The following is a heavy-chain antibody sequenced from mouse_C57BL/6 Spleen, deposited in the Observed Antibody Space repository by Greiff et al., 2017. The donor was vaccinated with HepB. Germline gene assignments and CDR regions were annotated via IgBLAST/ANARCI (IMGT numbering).Heavy chain of an antibody. CDR1: GYAFSSSW. Sequence: VQRVESGPELVKPGASVKISCKASGYAFSSSWMNWVKQRPGKGLEWIGRIYPGDGDTNYNGKFKGKATLTADKSSSTVYMQSSSLTSEDSEVYCCARSGLHDFDYWGQGTTLTVSS. CDR2: IYPGDGDT. D-gene: IGHD2-4*01. CDR3: ARSGLHDFDY. J-gene: IGHJ2*01. V-gene: IGHV1-82*01.